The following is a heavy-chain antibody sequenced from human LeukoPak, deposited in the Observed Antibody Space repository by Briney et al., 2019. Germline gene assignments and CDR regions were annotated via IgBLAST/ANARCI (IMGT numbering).Heavy chain of an antibody. Sequence: ASVKVSCKASGYTFTGYYMHWVRQAPGQGLEWMGWISAYNGNTNYAQKLQGRVTMTTDTSTSTAYMELRSLRSDDTAVYYCARVVDWLFAFGYFDYWGQGTLVTVSS. CDR2: ISAYNGNT. CDR3: ARVVDWLFAFGYFDY. CDR1: GYTFTGYY. D-gene: IGHD3-9*01. J-gene: IGHJ4*02. V-gene: IGHV1-18*04.